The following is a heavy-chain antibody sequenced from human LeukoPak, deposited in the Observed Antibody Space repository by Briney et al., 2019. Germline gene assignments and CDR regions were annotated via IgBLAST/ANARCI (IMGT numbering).Heavy chain of an antibody. CDR2: SSAYNGNT. V-gene: IGHV1-18*01. D-gene: IGHD4-11*01. Sequence: ASVKVSCKASGYTFTSYGISWVRQAPGQGLEWMGWSSAYNGNTNYAQKLQGRVTMTTDTSTSTAYMELRSLRSDDTPVYYCARVRYPLQKPYYYYYMDVWGKGTTVTVSS. CDR3: ARVRYPLQKPYYYYYMDV. J-gene: IGHJ6*03. CDR1: GYTFTSYG.